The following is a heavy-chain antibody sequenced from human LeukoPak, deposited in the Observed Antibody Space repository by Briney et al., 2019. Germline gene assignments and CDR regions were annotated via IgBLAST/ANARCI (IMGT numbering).Heavy chain of an antibody. V-gene: IGHV3-48*04. Sequence: PGRSLRLSCAASGFTFGSYAMHWVRQAPGKGLEWVSYISSSGSSIYYADSMKGRFTISRDNAKNSLYLQMNSLRAEDTAVYYCARARGSYSFDYWGQGTLVTVSS. CDR3: ARARGSYSFDY. CDR2: ISSSGSSI. D-gene: IGHD1-26*01. CDR1: GFTFGSYA. J-gene: IGHJ4*02.